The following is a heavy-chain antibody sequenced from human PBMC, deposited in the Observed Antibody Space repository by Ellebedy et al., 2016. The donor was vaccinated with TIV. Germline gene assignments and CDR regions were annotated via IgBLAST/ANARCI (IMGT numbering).Heavy chain of an antibody. V-gene: IGHV4-34*04. D-gene: IGHD6-19*01. Sequence: SETLSLTCAVYGGSFSGYYWSWIRQPPGKGLEWIGEVNHSGSTNNNPSLKSRATISLDTSTKQFSLKLSSVTAADTAVYYCASEYSSGWYVPGYWGQGTLVTVSS. J-gene: IGHJ4*02. CDR1: GGSFSGYY. CDR3: ASEYSSGWYVPGY. CDR2: VNHSGST.